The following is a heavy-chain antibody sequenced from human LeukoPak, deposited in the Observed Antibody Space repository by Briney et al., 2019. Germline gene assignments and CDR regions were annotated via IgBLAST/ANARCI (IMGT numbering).Heavy chain of an antibody. CDR2: INPNSGGT. CDR3: ARVHYDFWSGYYIGWRGWYMDV. Sequence: ASVTVSCKASGYTFTGYYMHWVRQAPGQGLEWMGWINPNSGGTNYAQKFQGRVTMTRDTSISTAYMELSRLRSDDTAVYYCARVHYDFWSGYYIGWRGWYMDVWGKGTTVTVSS. D-gene: IGHD3-3*01. CDR1: GYTFTGYY. V-gene: IGHV1-2*02. J-gene: IGHJ6*03.